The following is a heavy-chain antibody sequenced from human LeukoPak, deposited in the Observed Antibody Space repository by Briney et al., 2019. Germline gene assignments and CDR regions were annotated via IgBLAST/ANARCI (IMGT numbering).Heavy chain of an antibody. CDR2: INHSGST. J-gene: IGHJ4*02. D-gene: IGHD2-15*01. V-gene: IGHV4-34*01. CDR3: ARGRAVAATRALGSDY. Sequence: SETLFLTCAVYGGSFSGNYWSWIRQPPGKGLEWIGEINHSGSTNYNPSLKSRVTISVDTSKNQFSLKLSSVTAADTAVYYCARGRAVAATRALGSDYWGQGTLVTVSS. CDR1: GGSFSGNY.